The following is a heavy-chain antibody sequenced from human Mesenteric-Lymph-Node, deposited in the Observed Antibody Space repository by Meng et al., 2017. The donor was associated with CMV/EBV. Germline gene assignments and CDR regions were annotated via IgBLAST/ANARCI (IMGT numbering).Heavy chain of an antibody. J-gene: IGHJ5*02. CDR3: ARHPTVAGRYNWFDP. CDR1: GYSFTSYW. D-gene: IGHD6-19*01. Sequence: GGSLRLSCKGSGYSFTSYWIGWVRQMPGKGLEWMGIIYPGDSDTRYSPSFQGQVTISADKSISTAYLQWSSLKASDTAMYYCARHPTVAGRYNWFDPWGQGTLVTVSS. CDR2: IYPGDSDT. V-gene: IGHV5-51*01.